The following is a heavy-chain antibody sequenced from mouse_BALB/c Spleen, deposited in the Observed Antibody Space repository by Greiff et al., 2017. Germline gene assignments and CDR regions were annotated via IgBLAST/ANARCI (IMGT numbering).Heavy chain of an antibody. D-gene: IGHD2-12*01. J-gene: IGHJ2*01. V-gene: IGHV1S135*01. Sequence: EVQLQQSGPELVKPGASVKISCKASGYSFTGYNMYWVKQSHRKSLEWIGYIDPYNGGTSYNQKSKGKATLTVDKSSSTAYMHLNSLTSEDAAIYYCARRGPYDYFDYWGQGTTLTVSS. CDR3: ARRGPYDYFDY. CDR2: IDPYNGGT. CDR1: GYSFTGYN.